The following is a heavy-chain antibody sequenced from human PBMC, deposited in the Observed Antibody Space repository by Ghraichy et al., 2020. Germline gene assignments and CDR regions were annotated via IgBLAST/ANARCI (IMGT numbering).Heavy chain of an antibody. Sequence: SETLSLTCTVSGGSISSYYWSWIRQPPGKGLEWIGYIYYSGSTNYNPSLKSRVTISVDTSKNQFSLKLSSVTAADTAVYYCARRALEMGYNSFDYWGQGTLVTVSS. CDR1: GGSISSYY. V-gene: IGHV4-59*08. CDR3: ARRALEMGYNSFDY. D-gene: IGHD5-24*01. J-gene: IGHJ4*02. CDR2: IYYSGST.